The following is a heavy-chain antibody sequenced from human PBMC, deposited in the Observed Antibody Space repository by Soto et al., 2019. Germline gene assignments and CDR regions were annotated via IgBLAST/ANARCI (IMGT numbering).Heavy chain of an antibody. V-gene: IGHV4-34*01. CDR1: GGSFSGYY. CDR2: INHSGST. J-gene: IGHJ4*02. CDR3: ARGATHYDILTGLDY. Sequence: SETLSLTCAVYGGSFSGYYWSWIRQPPGKGLEWIGEINHSGSTNYNPSLKSRVTISVDTSKNQFSLKLSSVTAADTAVYYCARGATHYDILTGLDYWGQGTLVTVSS. D-gene: IGHD3-9*01.